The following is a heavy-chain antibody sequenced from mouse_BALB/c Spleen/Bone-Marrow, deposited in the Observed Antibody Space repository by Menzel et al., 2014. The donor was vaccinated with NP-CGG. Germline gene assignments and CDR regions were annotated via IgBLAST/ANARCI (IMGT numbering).Heavy chain of an antibody. Sequence: LVESGAELVTPGASVKLSCKASGYTFTTYWMHWVKQRPGHGLGWIGQVDPSDGYTNYSQMFKGKATLTVDKSSSTAYMQLSSLSSEDSAVYYCARGGDNFAWFAYWGQGTLVTVSA. CDR3: ARGGDNFAWFAY. CDR1: GYTFTTYW. CDR2: VDPSDGYT. J-gene: IGHJ3*01. D-gene: IGHD1-3*01. V-gene: IGHV1-69*02.